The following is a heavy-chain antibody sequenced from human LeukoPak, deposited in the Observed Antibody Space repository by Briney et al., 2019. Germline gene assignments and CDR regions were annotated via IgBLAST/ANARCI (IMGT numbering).Heavy chain of an antibody. CDR1: GFTFSSYG. CDR2: VSGRSDFR. CDR3: ARDQGPYAANSFDP. D-gene: IGHD2-15*01. J-gene: IGHJ5*02. Sequence: GRSLRLSCAASGFTFSSYGMHWVRQAPGKGLEWVSSVSGRSDFRYYADSVKGRFTISRDNAKNSLYLQMDSLRTDDTAVYYCARDQGPYAANSFDPWGQGTLVIVSS. V-gene: IGHV3-21*01.